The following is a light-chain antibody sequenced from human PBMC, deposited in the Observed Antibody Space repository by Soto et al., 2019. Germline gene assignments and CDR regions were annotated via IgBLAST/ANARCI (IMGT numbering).Light chain of an antibody. Sequence: IKRTQTASSLSASVGDRVSSTCQASQDISNYLHWYQQKPGKAPKLLIYDASNLETGVPSRFSGSGSGTDFTFTICSLQPEDSATYYCQPYYNRPTFGGGTKVDI. V-gene: IGKV1-33*01. CDR2: DAS. CDR1: QDISNY. J-gene: IGKJ4*01. CDR3: QPYYNRPT.